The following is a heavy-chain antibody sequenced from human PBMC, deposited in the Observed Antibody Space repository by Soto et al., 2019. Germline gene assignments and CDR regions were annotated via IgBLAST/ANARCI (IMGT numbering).Heavy chain of an antibody. D-gene: IGHD2-15*01. Sequence: KASEALSLTCTVSGGSIFSSYWTWIRQPPGKGLEWIGNVYYSGSTNYNPSLKSRITISVDTSKNQFSLNLSSVTAADTAVYYCVRVPAASSWFDPWGHGTLVTV. CDR2: VYYSGST. J-gene: IGHJ5*02. CDR1: GGSIFSSY. V-gene: IGHV4-59*01. CDR3: VRVPAASSWFDP.